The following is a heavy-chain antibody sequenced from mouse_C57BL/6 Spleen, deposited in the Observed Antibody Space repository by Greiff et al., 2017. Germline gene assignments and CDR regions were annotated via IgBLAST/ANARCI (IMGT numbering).Heavy chain of an antibody. CDR1: GYAFSSSW. CDR2: IYPGDGDT. CDR3: ARGRPLITPGYFDV. Sequence: QVQLQQSGPELVKPGASVKISCKASGYAFSSSWMNWVKQRPGKGLEWIGRIYPGDGDTNYNGKFKGKATLTADKSSSTAYMQLSSLTSEDSAVYFCARGRPLITPGYFDVWGTGTTVTVSS. J-gene: IGHJ1*03. D-gene: IGHD1-1*01. V-gene: IGHV1-82*01.